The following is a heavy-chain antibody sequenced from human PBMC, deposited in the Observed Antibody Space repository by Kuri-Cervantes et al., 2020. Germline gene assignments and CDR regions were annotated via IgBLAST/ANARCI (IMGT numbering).Heavy chain of an antibody. Sequence: ASVKVSCKASGYTFTSYGISWVRQAPGQGLEGMGWISAYNGNTNYAQKLQGRVTMTTDTSTSTAYMELRSLRSDDTAVYYCARRAIAAAGTGAFDIWGQGTMVTVSS. CDR1: GYTFTSYG. J-gene: IGHJ3*02. D-gene: IGHD6-13*01. CDR2: ISAYNGNT. CDR3: ARRAIAAAGTGAFDI. V-gene: IGHV1-18*01.